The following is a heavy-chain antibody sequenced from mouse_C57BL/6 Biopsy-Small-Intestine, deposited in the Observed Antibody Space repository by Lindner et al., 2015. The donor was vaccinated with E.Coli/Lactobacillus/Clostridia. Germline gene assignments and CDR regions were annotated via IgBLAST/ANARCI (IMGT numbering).Heavy chain of an antibody. V-gene: IGHV1-79*01. J-gene: IGHJ4*01. CDR1: GGIFKKNV. CDR2: ITPIFGTE. Sequence: SVKVSCKASGGIFKKNVIHWVRQAPGQGLEWMGWITPIFGTENYAQKFQGRLTITADESTSTVYMELSSLKSDDTAVYYCARGSCSGEMCYGDRDWFDPWGQGTLVTVSS. D-gene: IGHD6-1*01. CDR3: ARGSCSGEMCYGDRDWFDP.